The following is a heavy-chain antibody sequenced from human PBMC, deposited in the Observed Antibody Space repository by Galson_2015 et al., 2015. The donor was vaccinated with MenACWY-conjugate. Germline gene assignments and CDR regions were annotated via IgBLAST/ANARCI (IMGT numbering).Heavy chain of an antibody. CDR2: IYFSGNS. V-gene: IGHV4-39*07. Sequence: TLSLTCTVSGASISSSSYYWDWIRQSPGKGLEWIGNIYFSGNSYYNPSLKRRVTLSIDTSRNQFSLKVTSVTAADTAIYFCARASYAVDSWFDTWGQGTLVTVSS. D-gene: IGHD2-2*01. CDR1: GASISSSSYY. CDR3: ARASYAVDSWFDT. J-gene: IGHJ5*02.